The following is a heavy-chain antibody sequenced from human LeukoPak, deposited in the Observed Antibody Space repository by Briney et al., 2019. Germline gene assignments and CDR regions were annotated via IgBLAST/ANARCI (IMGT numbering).Heavy chain of an antibody. CDR1: GYTFTGYY. CDR3: ASVTYYDSSNPPGTNYYYGMDV. J-gene: IGHJ6*02. Sequence: GASVKVSCKASGYTFTGYYMHWVRRAPGQGLEWMGWINPNSGGTNYAQKFQGRVTMTRDTSISTAYMELSRLRSDDTAVYYCASVTYYDSSNPPGTNYYYGMDVWGQGTTVTVSS. V-gene: IGHV1-2*02. D-gene: IGHD3-22*01. CDR2: INPNSGGT.